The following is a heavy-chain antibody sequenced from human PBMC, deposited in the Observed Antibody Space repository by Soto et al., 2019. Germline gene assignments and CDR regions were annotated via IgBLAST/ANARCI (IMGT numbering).Heavy chain of an antibody. CDR2: INHSGST. V-gene: IGHV4-34*01. CDR1: GGSFSGYY. D-gene: IGHD3-10*02. Sequence: SETLSLTCAVYGGSFSGYYWSWIRQPPGKGLEWIGEINHSGSTNYNPSLKSRVTISVDTSKNQFSLKLSSVTAADTAVYYCARELRSGSYYYNWFDPWGQGTLVTVSS. CDR3: ARELRSGSYYYNWFDP. J-gene: IGHJ5*02.